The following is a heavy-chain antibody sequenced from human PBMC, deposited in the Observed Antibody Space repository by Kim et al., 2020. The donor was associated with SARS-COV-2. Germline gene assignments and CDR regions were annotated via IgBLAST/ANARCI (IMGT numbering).Heavy chain of an antibody. D-gene: IGHD2-21*02. V-gene: IGHV3-48*03. Sequence: GGSLRLSCAASGFTFSSYEMNWVRQAPGKGLEWVSYISSSGSTIYYADSVKGRFTISRDNAKNSLYLQMNSLRAEDTAVYYCARLGYGGNSYYFDYWGQGTLVTVSS. J-gene: IGHJ4*02. CDR1: GFTFSSYE. CDR3: ARLGYGGNSYYFDY. CDR2: ISSSGSTI.